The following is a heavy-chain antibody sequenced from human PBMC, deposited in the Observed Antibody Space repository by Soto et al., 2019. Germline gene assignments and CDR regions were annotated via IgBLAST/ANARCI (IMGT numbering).Heavy chain of an antibody. D-gene: IGHD3-10*01. CDR1: GGTFSSYT. CDR2: IIPILGIA. CDR3: ATTPYYYGSGSYYGNY. V-gene: IGHV1-69*02. J-gene: IGHJ4*02. Sequence: QVQLVQSGAEVKKPGSSVKVSCKASGGTFSSYTISWVRQAPGQGLEWMGRIIPILGIANCAQKFQGRVTITADKSTSTAYMELSSLRSEDTAVYYCATTPYYYGSGSYYGNYWGQGTLVTVSS.